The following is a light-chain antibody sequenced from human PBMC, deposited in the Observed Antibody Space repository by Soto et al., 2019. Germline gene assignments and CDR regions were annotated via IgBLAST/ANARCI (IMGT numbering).Light chain of an antibody. CDR1: SSDVGCYNF. CDR3: CSYSGNYAFDV. J-gene: IGLJ1*01. Sequence: QSALTQPRSVSGSPGQSVTISCTGTSSDVGCYNFVSWYQQHPGKAPKLLMSDVTKRTSWVPDRYSGSKSVNTASLTISGRQGDDEAAYYYCSYSGNYAFDVFGTGTKLTVL. V-gene: IGLV2-11*01. CDR2: DVT.